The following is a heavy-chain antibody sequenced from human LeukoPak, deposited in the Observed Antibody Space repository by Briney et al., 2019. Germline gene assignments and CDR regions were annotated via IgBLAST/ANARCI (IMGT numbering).Heavy chain of an antibody. J-gene: IGHJ4*02. V-gene: IGHV1-2*02. CDR2: INPNDGDT. D-gene: IGHD5-24*01. CDR3: AGGGVEIAPLSEYYFDY. CDR1: GYTFTDYY. Sequence: GASVKVSCKASGYTFTDYYMHWVRQAPGQGFEWMGWINPNDGDTNYAQKFQGRVTMTRDTSISTAYMELSSLRSEDTAVYYCAGGGVEIAPLSEYYFDYWGQGTLVTVSS.